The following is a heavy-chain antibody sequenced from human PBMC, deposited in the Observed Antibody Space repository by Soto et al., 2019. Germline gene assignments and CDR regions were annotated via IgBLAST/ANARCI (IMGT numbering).Heavy chain of an antibody. CDR2: IIPIFGTA. V-gene: IGHV1-69*06. J-gene: IGHJ5*02. CDR3: AREVLPPLGNWFDP. Sequence: SLKVSFKASGGTFSSYATSCVRQAPGQGLEWMGGIIPIFGTANYAQKFQGRVTITADKSTSTAYMELSSLRSEDTAVYYCAREVLPPLGNWFDPWGQGTLVTVSS. D-gene: IGHD2-15*01. CDR1: GGTFSSYA.